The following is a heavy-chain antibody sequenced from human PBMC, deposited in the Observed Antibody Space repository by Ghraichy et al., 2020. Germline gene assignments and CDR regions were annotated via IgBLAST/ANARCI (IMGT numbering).Heavy chain of an antibody. J-gene: IGHJ6*03. Sequence: GSLRLSCAVYGGSFSGYYWSWIRQPPGKGLEWIGEINHSGSTNYNPSLKSRVTISVDTSKNQFSLKLSSVTAADTAVYYCARGDSSGYYVTHYMDVWGKGTTVTVSS. CDR2: INHSGST. D-gene: IGHD3-22*01. CDR1: GGSFSGYY. CDR3: ARGDSSGYYVTHYMDV. V-gene: IGHV4-34*01.